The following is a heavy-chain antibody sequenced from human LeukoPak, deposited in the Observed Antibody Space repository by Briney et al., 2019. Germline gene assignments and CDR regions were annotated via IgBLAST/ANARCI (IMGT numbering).Heavy chain of an antibody. Sequence: GGSLRLSCTTSGFIFGDYAMNWVRQAPGKGLEWVGFIRSKVYGGTTEYAASVKGRFTISKDDSKSIAYLQMSSLKIEDTAVYYCTREVGSYLASDYYYYMDVWGKGATVSVSS. CDR1: GFIFGDYA. CDR3: TREVGSYLASDYYYYMDV. D-gene: IGHD1-26*01. CDR2: IRSKVYGGTT. J-gene: IGHJ6*03. V-gene: IGHV3-49*04.